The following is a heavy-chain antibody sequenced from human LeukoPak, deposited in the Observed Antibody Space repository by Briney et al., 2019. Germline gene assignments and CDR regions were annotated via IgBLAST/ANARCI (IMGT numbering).Heavy chain of an antibody. Sequence: GGSLRLSCAASGFTFSSYGMHWVRQAPGKGLEWVAVIWYDGSNKYYADSVKGRFTISRGNSKNTLYLQMNSLRAEDTAVYYCARDVGSSGYEPSYWGQGTLVTVSS. CDR2: IWYDGSNK. J-gene: IGHJ4*02. V-gene: IGHV3-33*01. CDR3: ARDVGSSGYEPSY. CDR1: GFTFSSYG. D-gene: IGHD3-22*01.